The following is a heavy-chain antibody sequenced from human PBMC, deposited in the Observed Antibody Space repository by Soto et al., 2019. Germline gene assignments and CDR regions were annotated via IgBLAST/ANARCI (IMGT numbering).Heavy chain of an antibody. V-gene: IGHV4-34*01. CDR2: INHSGST. CDR1: GGSFSGYY. CDR3: ARGSRAGDRLLGRRAAGDY. D-gene: IGHD1-26*01. Sequence: QVQLQQWGAGLLKPSETLSLTCAVYGGSFSGYYWSWIRQPPGKGLEWIGEINHSGSTNYNPSLKSRVTISVDTSKNRFSLKLSSVTAADTAVYYCARGSRAGDRLLGRRAAGDYWGQGTLVTVSS. J-gene: IGHJ4*02.